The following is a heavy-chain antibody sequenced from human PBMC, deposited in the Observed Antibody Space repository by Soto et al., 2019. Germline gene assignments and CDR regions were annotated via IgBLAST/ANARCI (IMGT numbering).Heavy chain of an antibody. J-gene: IGHJ6*02. V-gene: IGHV3-30-3*01. CDR1: GCTFISYA. Sequence: QVQLVESGGGVVQPGRSLRLSCAASGCTFISYAMHWVRQAPRKGLEWVAVISFDGSTEYYADSVKGRFTISRDNSKNTVYLQMNSLRSEDTAVYYCARSRHGSGSYTHFYYGLDVWGQGTTVTVSS. D-gene: IGHD3-10*01. CDR3: ARSRHGSGSYTHFYYGLDV. CDR2: ISFDGSTE.